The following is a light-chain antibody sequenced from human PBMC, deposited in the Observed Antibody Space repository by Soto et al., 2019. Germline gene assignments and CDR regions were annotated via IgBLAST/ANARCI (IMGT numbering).Light chain of an antibody. Sequence: IVLTQSPGTLSLSPGERATLSCRASQSVSSTYLAWYQQKVGQAPRLLIYGASSRATGIPDRFSGSGSGTDFTLNISRLEPEDVALYYCQQYCSSPLTVGGGTKVEIK. CDR3: QQYCSSPLT. V-gene: IGKV3-20*01. J-gene: IGKJ4*01. CDR1: QSVSSTY. CDR2: GAS.